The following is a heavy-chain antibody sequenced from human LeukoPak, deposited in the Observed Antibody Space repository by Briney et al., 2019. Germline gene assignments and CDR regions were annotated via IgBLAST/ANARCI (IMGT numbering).Heavy chain of an antibody. V-gene: IGHV3-21*01. CDR2: ISSSSSYI. Sequence: KPGGSLRLSCAASGFTFSSYSMNWVRQAPGKGLEWVSSISSSSSYIYYADSVKGRFTISRDNAKNSLYLQMNSLRAEDTAVYYCARYGYNSWKLLDYWGQGTLVTVSS. CDR3: ARYGYNSWKLLDY. CDR1: GFTFSSYS. D-gene: IGHD5-12*01. J-gene: IGHJ4*02.